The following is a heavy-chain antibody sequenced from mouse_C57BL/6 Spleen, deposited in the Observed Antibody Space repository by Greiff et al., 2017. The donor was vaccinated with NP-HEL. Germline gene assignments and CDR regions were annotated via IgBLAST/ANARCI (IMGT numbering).Heavy chain of an antibody. V-gene: IGHV1-55*01. CDR3: ARAYYYGSDYAMDY. CDR1: GYTFTSYW. D-gene: IGHD1-1*01. Sequence: QVQLQQSGAELVKPGASVKMSCKASGYTFTSYWITWVKQRPGQGLEWIGDIYPGSGSTNYNEKFKSKATLTVDTSSSTAYMQLSSLTSEDSSVYYCARAYYYGSDYAMDYWGQGTSVTVSS. CDR2: IYPGSGST. J-gene: IGHJ4*01.